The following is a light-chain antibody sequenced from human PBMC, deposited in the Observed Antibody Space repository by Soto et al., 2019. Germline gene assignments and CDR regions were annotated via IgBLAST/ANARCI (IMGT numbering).Light chain of an antibody. J-gene: IGKJ5*01. CDR2: DTS. Sequence: IVFTKSSATLSLSKGVSATLSRRASQSVSNYLAWYQQKPGQAPRVLIYDTSKRATGIPARFSGSGSGTDFTLTISSLEPADFAVYYCQQRSNWITFGQGTRLEIK. V-gene: IGKV3-11*01. CDR3: QQRSNWIT. CDR1: QSVSNY.